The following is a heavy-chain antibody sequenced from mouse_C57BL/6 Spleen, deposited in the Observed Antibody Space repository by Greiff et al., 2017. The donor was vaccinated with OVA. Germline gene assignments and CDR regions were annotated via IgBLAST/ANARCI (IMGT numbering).Heavy chain of an antibody. CDR1: GYTFTSYW. Sequence: VKLQQPGAELVKPGASVKLSCKASGYTFTSYWMHWVKQRPGRGLEWIGSIAPNSGGTKYNEKFKSKATLTVDKPSSTSYMQLSSLTSEDSAVYYCAIYYYGSSPYFAMDYWGQGTSVTVSS. D-gene: IGHD1-1*01. CDR3: AIYYYGSSPYFAMDY. V-gene: IGHV1-72*01. J-gene: IGHJ4*01. CDR2: IAPNSGGT.